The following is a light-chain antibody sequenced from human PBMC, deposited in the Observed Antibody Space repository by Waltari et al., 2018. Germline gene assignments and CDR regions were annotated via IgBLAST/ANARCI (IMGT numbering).Light chain of an antibody. CDR1: SGYSNYK. J-gene: IGLJ2*01. CDR2: VGTGGIVV. V-gene: IGLV9-49*01. CDR3: GADHGSGSNFVV. Sequence: QPVLTQPPSASASLGASVTLTCTLSSGYSNYKVDWYQQRPGKGPRFVMRVGTGGIVVSKGVGLPDRFSVLGSGLNRYLTIKNIQEEDESDYHCGADHGSGSNFVVFGGGTKLTVL.